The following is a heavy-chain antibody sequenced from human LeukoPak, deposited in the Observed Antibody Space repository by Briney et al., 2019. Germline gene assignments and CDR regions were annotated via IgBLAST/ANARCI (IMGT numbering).Heavy chain of an antibody. CDR1: GFTFSSYG. Sequence: PGRSLRLSCAASGFTFSSYGMHWVRQAPGKGLEWVAVIWYGGSNKYYADSVKGRFTISRDNSRNTLYLQMNSLRAEDTAVYYCARAGPETYYYGMDVWGQGTTVTVSS. V-gene: IGHV3-33*01. CDR3: ARAGPETYYYGMDV. CDR2: IWYGGSNK. J-gene: IGHJ6*02.